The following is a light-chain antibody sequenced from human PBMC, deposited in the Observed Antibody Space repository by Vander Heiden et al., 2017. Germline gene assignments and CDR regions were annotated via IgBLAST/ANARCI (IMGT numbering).Light chain of an antibody. V-gene: IGKV2-28*01. CDR2: WGS. J-gene: IGKJ4*01. CDR3: RQYLQTHT. Sequence: DVVMTQSALSLPVTPGEPASISCRSTQSLLHSNGYNYLHWYLQKPGQFPQLLIYWGSTRVSGGPDRFRCSGACTDFTRKLSSVEAADVGVYYCRQYLQTHTFGGGTKVEIK. CDR1: QSLLHSNGYNY.